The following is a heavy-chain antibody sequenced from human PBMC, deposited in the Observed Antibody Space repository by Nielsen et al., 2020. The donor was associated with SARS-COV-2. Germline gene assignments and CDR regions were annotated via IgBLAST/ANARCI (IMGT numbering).Heavy chain of an antibody. V-gene: IGHV3-30-3*01. D-gene: IGHD2-2*01. CDR2: ISYDGSNK. J-gene: IGHJ6*03. Sequence: GGSLRLSCAASGFTFSSYAMHWVRQAPGKGLEWVAVISYDGSNKYYADSVKGRFTISRDNAKNSLYLQMNSLRDEDTAVYYCAREGQSVVPALNYYYYYMDVWGKGTTVTVSS. CDR3: AREGQSVVPALNYYYYYMDV. CDR1: GFTFSSYA.